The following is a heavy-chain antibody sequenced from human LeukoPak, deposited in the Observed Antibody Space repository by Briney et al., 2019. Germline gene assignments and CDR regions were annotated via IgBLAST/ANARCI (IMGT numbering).Heavy chain of an antibody. CDR2: IRHDGSKQ. V-gene: IGHV3-30*02. J-gene: IGHJ3*02. CDR1: EFTFSNYG. Sequence: PGGSLRLSCAASEFTFSNYGMHWVRQAPGKGLEWVAFIRHDGSKQYSAGSVKGRVTLSRDNSNNTLYLQMKSLGPDTTAVYYCAKDKARSFNIWGQGTMVAVSA. CDR3: AKDKARSFNI.